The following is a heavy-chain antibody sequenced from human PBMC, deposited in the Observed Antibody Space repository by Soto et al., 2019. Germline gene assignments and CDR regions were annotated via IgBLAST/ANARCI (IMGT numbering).Heavy chain of an antibody. J-gene: IGHJ4*02. D-gene: IGHD5-18*01. CDR3: ARGRIQLWYPFDV. CDR1: GGSISSYY. V-gene: IGHV4-59*01. Sequence: QVQLQESGPGLVKPSETLSLTCTVSGGSISSYYWSWIRQPPGKGLEWIGYIYYSGSTNYNPSLKSRVSMQVDTSKNLFSLTLSSVSAADTTEYYCARGRIQLWYPFDVWGQGTLFTPSA. CDR2: IYYSGST.